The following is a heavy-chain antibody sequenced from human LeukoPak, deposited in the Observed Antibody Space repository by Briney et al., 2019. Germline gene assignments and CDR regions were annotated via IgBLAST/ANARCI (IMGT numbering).Heavy chain of an antibody. CDR1: GGSIDSYY. J-gene: IGHJ4*02. V-gene: IGHV4-59*01. D-gene: IGHD6-19*01. CDR2: IYSAST. Sequence: SETLSLTCIVSGGSIDSYYWTWLRQPPGKGLEWIAYIYSASTNYNPSLKSRATITVDTSKNQFSLNLRSVTAADMAVYYCARGRTSGGYPHFDSSGQGIQVTVSS. CDR3: ARGRTSGGYPHFDS.